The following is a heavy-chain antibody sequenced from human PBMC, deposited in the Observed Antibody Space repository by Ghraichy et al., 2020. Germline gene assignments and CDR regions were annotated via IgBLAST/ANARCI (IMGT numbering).Heavy chain of an antibody. D-gene: IGHD6-13*01. J-gene: IGHJ3*02. V-gene: IGHV4-34*01. CDR1: GGSFSGYY. CDR2: INHSGST. Sequence: SETLSLTCAVYGGSFSGYYWSWIRQPPGKGLEWIGEINHSGSTNYNPSLKSRVTISVDTSKNQFSLKLSSVTAADTAVYYCARGIRPRRQQLTTPAFDIWGQGTMVTVSS. CDR3: ARGIRPRRQQLTTPAFDI.